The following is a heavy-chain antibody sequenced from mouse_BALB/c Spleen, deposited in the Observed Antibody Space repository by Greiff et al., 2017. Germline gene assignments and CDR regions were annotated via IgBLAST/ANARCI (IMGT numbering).Heavy chain of an antibody. CDR2: ICGGGST. D-gene: IGHD4-1*01. CDR1: GFSLTDYG. Sequence: VKLMESGPGLVAPSQSLSITCTVSGFSLTDYGVSWIRQPPGKGLEWLGVICGGGSTYYNSALKSRLSISKDNSKSQVFLKMNSLQTDDTAMYYCAKHLTGTEDYAMDYWGQGTSVTVSS. CDR3: AKHLTGTEDYAMDY. J-gene: IGHJ4*01. V-gene: IGHV2-6-5*01.